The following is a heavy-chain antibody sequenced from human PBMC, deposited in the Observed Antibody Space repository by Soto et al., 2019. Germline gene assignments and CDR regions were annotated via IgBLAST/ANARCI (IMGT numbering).Heavy chain of an antibody. J-gene: IGHJ4*02. Sequence: EVQLLESGGGLVKPGGSLRLSCAASGFTFTRYSMNWVRQAPGKGLEWVSSISSTTNYIYYGDSMKGRFTISRDNAKNALYLEMNRLRAEDTAVDYCARESEDVTANLDYCGQGTLWTVSS. V-gene: IGHV3-21*06. CDR3: ARESEDVTANLDY. CDR2: ISSTTNYI. CDR1: GFTFTRYS.